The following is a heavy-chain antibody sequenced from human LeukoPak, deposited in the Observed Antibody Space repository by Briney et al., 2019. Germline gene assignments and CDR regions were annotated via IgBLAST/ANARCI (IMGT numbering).Heavy chain of an antibody. Sequence: GGSLRLSCAAPGFTFSSYAMSWVRQAPGKGLEWVSAISGSGGSTYYADSVKGRFTISRDNSKNTLYLQMNSLRAEDTAVYYCAKGGSSSWYEENWFDPWGQGTLVTVSS. J-gene: IGHJ5*02. CDR3: AKGGSSSWYEENWFDP. CDR2: ISGSGGST. V-gene: IGHV3-23*01. D-gene: IGHD6-13*01. CDR1: GFTFSSYA.